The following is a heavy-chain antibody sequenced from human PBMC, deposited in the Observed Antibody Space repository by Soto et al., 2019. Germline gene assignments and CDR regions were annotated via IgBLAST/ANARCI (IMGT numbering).Heavy chain of an antibody. J-gene: IGHJ4*02. D-gene: IGHD2-15*01. CDR2: LSGSGSLS. Sequence: SLRLSCVVSGFTFNTFAMTWVRQAPGKGLEWVSALSGSGSLSYYADSVKGRFTISRDNSKNTLYLQMNNLRGDETAVYFCARDRGGALDSWGQGTLVTVSS. V-gene: IGHV3-23*01. CDR3: ARDRGGALDS. CDR1: GFTFNTFA.